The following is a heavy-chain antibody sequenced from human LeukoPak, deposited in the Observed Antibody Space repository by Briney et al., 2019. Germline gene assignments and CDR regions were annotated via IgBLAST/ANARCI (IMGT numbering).Heavy chain of an antibody. D-gene: IGHD3-10*01. CDR3: ASPAPGYYGSGSYHPFDI. CDR1: GYTFTGYY. J-gene: IGHJ3*02. CDR2: INPNSGGT. Sequence: ASVKVSCKASGYTFTGYYMHWVRQAPGQGLEWMGRINPNSGGTNYAQKFQGRVTMTRDTSISTAYMELSRLRSDDTAVYYCASPAPGYYGSGSYHPFDIWGQGTMVTVSS. V-gene: IGHV1-2*06.